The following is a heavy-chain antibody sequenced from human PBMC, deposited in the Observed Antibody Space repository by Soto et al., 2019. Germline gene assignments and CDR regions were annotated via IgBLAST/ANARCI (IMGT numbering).Heavy chain of an antibody. J-gene: IGHJ6*02. CDR2: ISYDGSNK. CDR3: AKDTAVAAPTPRYYGMDV. Sequence: QVQLVESGGGVVQPGRSLRLSCAASGFTFSSYGRHWVRQAPGKGLEWVAVISYDGSNKYYADSVKGRFTISRDNSKNTLYLQMNSLRAEDTAVYYCAKDTAVAAPTPRYYGMDVWGQGTTVTVSS. V-gene: IGHV3-30*18. CDR1: GFTFSSYG. D-gene: IGHD6-19*01.